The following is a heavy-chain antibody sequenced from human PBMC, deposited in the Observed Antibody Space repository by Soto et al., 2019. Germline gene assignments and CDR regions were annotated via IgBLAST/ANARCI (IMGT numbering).Heavy chain of an antibody. V-gene: IGHV3-30-3*01. J-gene: IGHJ4*01. D-gene: IGHD3-16*01. CDR2: ISLDGTRT. Sequence: GGSLRLSCATSGFTCGSFALHWVRQAPGKGLEWMAVISLDGTRTYYADSVKGRFTISRDQSRNTLYLQMNSLRPEDTAIYYCARDFFQSWGHWGHGTLVTVSS. CDR3: ARDFFQSWGH. CDR1: GFTCGSFA.